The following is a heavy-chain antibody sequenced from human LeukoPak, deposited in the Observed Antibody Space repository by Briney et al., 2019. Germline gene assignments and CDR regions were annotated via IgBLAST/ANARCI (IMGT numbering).Heavy chain of an antibody. CDR3: ARDWGVVIF. D-gene: IGHD3-3*01. J-gene: IGHJ4*02. CDR1: KFTFSSYW. CDR2: IKQDGSEK. Sequence: PGGSLRLSCAASKFTFSSYWMSWVRQAPGKGLEWVANIKQDGSEKYYVDSVKGRFTISRDNAKNSLYLQMSSLRAEDTAVYYCARDWGVVIFWGQGTLVTVSS. V-gene: IGHV3-7*01.